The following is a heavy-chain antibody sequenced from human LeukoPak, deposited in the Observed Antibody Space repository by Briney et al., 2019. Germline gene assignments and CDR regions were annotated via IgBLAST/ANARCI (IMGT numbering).Heavy chain of an antibody. D-gene: IGHD3-10*01. Sequence: PGGSLRLSCAASGLTFSSYAMSWVRQAPGKGLEWVSAISGSGGSTYYADSVKGRFTISRDNSKNTLYLQMNSLRAEDTAVYYCAKGGRLLWFGEPTDFFEYWVPRTLVTVSS. CDR2: ISGSGGST. V-gene: IGHV3-23*01. J-gene: IGHJ4*02. CDR1: GLTFSSYA. CDR3: AKGGRLLWFGEPTDFFEY.